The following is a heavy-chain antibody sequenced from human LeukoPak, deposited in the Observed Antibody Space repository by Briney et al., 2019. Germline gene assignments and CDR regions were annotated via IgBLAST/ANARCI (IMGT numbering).Heavy chain of an antibody. CDR1: GYTFTVYY. V-gene: IGHV1-2*02. D-gene: IGHD3-16*01. CDR3: ARDRGGVSDY. Sequence: GASVTVSFTASGYTFTVYYMHWVRQAPGQGLEWMGWINPNSGGTNYAQKFQGRVTMTRDTSISTAYMELSRLRSDDTAVYYCARDRGGVSDYWGQGTLVTVSS. J-gene: IGHJ4*02. CDR2: INPNSGGT.